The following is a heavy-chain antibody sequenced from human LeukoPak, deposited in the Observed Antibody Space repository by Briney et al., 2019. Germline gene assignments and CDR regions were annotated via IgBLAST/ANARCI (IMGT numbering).Heavy chain of an antibody. V-gene: IGHV4-59*01. CDR3: TRGCYEAFDY. D-gene: IGHD3-16*01. CDR1: AASISTDH. Sequence: PSETRSLTCAVSAASISTDHWNWIRQLPGNVVGWIGIVANNGATKYNHSLQSRVTISLDTSINKFYLTLRSVSAADTAVYFCTRGCYEAFDYWGQGRLVTVSS. J-gene: IGHJ4*02. CDR2: VANNGAT.